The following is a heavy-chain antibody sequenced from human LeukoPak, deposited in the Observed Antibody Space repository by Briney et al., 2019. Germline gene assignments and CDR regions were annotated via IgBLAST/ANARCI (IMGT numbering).Heavy chain of an antibody. CDR3: ARDLGSYGSGSYYKWGNYYYYMDV. CDR1: GFTFSSYW. D-gene: IGHD3-10*01. CDR2: IKQDGSEK. V-gene: IGHV3-7*01. Sequence: PGGSLRLSCAASGFTFSSYWMSWVRQAPGKGLEWVANIKQDGSEKYNVDSVKGRFTISRDNAKNSLYLQMNSLRAEDTAVYYCARDLGSYGSGSYYKWGNYYYYMDVWGKGTTVTVSS. J-gene: IGHJ6*03.